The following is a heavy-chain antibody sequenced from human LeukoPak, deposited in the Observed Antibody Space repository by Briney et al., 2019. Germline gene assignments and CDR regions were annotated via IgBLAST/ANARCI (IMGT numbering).Heavy chain of an antibody. CDR2: IIGGAGGT. J-gene: IGHJ4*02. CDR1: GFSFSSHG. CDR3: AHGSMYQLDY. V-gene: IGHV3-23*01. D-gene: IGHD2-2*01. Sequence: GGSLRLSCAASGFSFSSHGMSWVRQAPGKGLEWVSGIIGGAGGTYYADSVKGRFTVSRDNAKNTLYLQMNSLRAEDTAVYYCAHGSMYQLDYWGQGTLVTVSS.